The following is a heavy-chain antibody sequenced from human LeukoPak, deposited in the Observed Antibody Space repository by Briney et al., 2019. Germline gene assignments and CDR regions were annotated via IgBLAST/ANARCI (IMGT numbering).Heavy chain of an antibody. CDR3: ARGRGSGSYYVYYYYYMDV. D-gene: IGHD1-26*01. CDR1: GGTFSSYA. J-gene: IGHJ6*03. V-gene: IGHV1-8*03. CDR2: MNPNSGNT. Sequence: ASVKVSCKASGGTFSSYAINWVRQATGQGLEWMGWMNPNSGNTGYAQKFQGRVTITRNTSISTAYMELSSLRSEDTAVYYCARGRGSGSYYVYYYYYMDVWGKGTTVTISS.